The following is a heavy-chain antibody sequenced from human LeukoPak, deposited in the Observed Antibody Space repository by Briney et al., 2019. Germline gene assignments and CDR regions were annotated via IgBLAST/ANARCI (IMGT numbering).Heavy chain of an antibody. CDR1: GGSISSGGYS. D-gene: IGHD1-7*01. J-gene: IGHJ3*02. CDR2: IYHSGST. Sequence: PSQTLSLTCAVSGGSISSGGYSWSWLRQPPGQGLEWIGYIYHSGSTYYNPSLKSRVTISVDRSKNQFSLKLSSVTAADTAVYYCARVITGTTRDAFDIWGQGTMVTVSS. CDR3: ARVITGTTRDAFDI. V-gene: IGHV4-30-2*01.